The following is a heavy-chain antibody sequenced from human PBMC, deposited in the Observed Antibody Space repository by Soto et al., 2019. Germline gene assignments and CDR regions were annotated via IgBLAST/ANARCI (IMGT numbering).Heavy chain of an antibody. J-gene: IGHJ1*01. CDR2: IIPIFGTA. Sequence: QVQLVQSGAEVKKPGSSVKVSCKASGGTFSSYAISWVRQAPGQGLEWMGGIIPIFGTANYAQKFQGRVTITADESKSTAYMELSILRSEDKDVYYCSRVEYASSGYLEYFQHWGQGTLVTVSS. V-gene: IGHV1-69*01. CDR3: SRVEYASSGYLEYFQH. CDR1: GGTFSSYA. D-gene: IGHD3-22*01.